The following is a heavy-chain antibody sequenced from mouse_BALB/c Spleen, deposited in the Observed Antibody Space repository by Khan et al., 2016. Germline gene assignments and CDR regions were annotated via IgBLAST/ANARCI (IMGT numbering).Heavy chain of an antibody. V-gene: IGHV3-2*02. J-gene: IGHJ4*01. Sequence: EVELVESGPGLVKPSQSLYLTCTVTGYSITSDYARNWMRQFPGNKLEWMGYISYSGSTRYYPSLKSQISFTRDTSKNPFFLQLNSVTTEDTATYYCARTPTADYTMDYWGQGTSVTVSS. D-gene: IGHD1-2*01. CDR3: ARTPTADYTMDY. CDR1: GYSITSDYA. CDR2: ISYSGST.